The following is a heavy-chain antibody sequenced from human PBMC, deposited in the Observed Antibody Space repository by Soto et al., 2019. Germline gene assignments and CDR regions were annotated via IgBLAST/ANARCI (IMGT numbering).Heavy chain of an antibody. CDR3: ARDGPRIAARQFDY. J-gene: IGHJ4*02. D-gene: IGHD6-6*01. V-gene: IGHV3-30-3*01. Sequence: QVQLVESGGGVVQPGRSLRLSCAASGFTFSSYAMHWVRQAPGKGLEWVAVISYDGSNKYYADSVKGRFTISRDNSKNTLYLQMNSLRAEDTAVYYCARDGPRIAARQFDYWGQGTLVTVSS. CDR1: GFTFSSYA. CDR2: ISYDGSNK.